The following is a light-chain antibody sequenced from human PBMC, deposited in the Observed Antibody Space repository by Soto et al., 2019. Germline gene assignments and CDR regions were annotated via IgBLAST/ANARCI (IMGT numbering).Light chain of an antibody. V-gene: IGKV1-5*01. CDR3: QQYNDCCWT. CDR1: QSISSW. J-gene: IGKJ1*01. CDR2: AAS. Sequence: DIQMTQSPSILSAFVGDRVTITCRASQSISSWLAWYQQKPGQAPKLLIYAASSLESGVPSRFSGSGSGTEFTLPASTLEPYDFAAYCFQQYNDCCWTFGQGTKVDIK.